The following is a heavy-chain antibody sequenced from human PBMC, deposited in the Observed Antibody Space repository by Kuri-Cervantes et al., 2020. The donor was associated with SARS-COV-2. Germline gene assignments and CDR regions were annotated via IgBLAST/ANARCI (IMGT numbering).Heavy chain of an antibody. CDR3: ARFFDY. J-gene: IGHJ4*02. CDR1: GYSISSGYY. V-gene: IGHV4-38-2*01. CDR2: IYHSGST. Sequence: GSLRLSCAVSGYSISSGYYWGWIRQPPGKGLEWIGRIYHSGSTYYNPSLKSRVTISVDTSKNQFSLKLSSVTAADTAVYYCARFFDYWGQGTLVTVSS.